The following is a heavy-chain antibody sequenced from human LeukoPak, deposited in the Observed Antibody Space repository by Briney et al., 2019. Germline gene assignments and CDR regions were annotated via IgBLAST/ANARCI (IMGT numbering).Heavy chain of an antibody. CDR3: ARDSMGYCNGDSCLDAFDI. CDR2: INPDSGGT. Sequence: ASVKVSCKASGYTFTGYYMHWVRQAPGQGLEWVGWINPDSGGTNYAQKFQGRVTMTRDTSIRTAYMELSRLRSDDTAVYYCARDSMGYCNGDSCLDAFDIWGQGTMVTVSS. CDR1: GYTFTGYY. V-gene: IGHV1-2*02. J-gene: IGHJ3*02. D-gene: IGHD2-15*01.